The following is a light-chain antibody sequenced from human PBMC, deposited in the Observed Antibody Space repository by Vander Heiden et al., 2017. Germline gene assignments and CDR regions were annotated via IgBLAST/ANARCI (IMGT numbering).Light chain of an antibody. J-gene: IGLJ2*01. CDR2: RNN. CDR3: AAWNDSLSGPV. V-gene: IGLV1-47*01. CDR1: CPNIRSNS. Sequence: QSLLTQPPSPSVPPGQRVTRSCPGLCPNIRSNSGYCSQQLPGTAPKPLILRNNQRPSGLPDPFSGSKSGTSGSLAISGLRSEDEADYYCAAWNDSLSGPVFGGGTKLTVL.